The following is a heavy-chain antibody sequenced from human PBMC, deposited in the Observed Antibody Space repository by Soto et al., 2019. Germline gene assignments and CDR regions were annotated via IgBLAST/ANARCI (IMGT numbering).Heavy chain of an antibody. CDR3: AKDSRRWVNCYYFDY. D-gene: IGHD6-6*01. J-gene: IGHJ4*02. CDR2: ISYDGSNK. Sequence: GGSLRLSCAASGFTFSSYGMHWVRQAPGKGLEWVAVISYDGSNKYYADSVKGRFTISRDNSKNTLYLQMNSLRAEDTAVYYCAKDSRRWVNCYYFDYWGQGTLVTVSS. CDR1: GFTFSSYG. V-gene: IGHV3-30*18.